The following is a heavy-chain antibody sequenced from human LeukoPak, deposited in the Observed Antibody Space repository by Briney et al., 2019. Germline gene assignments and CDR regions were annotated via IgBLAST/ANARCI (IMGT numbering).Heavy chain of an antibody. J-gene: IGHJ6*02. CDR3: ARDQEYSSSWSYYYYYGMDV. CDR2: IIPIFGTA. D-gene: IGHD6-13*01. V-gene: IGHV1-69*13. Sequence: SVKVSCKASGGTFSSYAISWVRQAPGQGLEWMGGIIPIFGTANYAQKFQGRVTITADESTSTAYMELSSLRSEDTAVYYCARDQEYSSSWSYYYYYGMDVWGQGTTVTVSS. CDR1: GGTFSSYA.